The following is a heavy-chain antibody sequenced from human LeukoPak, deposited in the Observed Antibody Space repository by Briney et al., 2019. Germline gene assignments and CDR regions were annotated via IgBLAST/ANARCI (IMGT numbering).Heavy chain of an antibody. CDR3: ARDMNALEYSTP. Sequence: ASVKVSCKASGYTFTGYYMHWVRQAPGQGLEWMGRINPNSGGTNYAQKFQGRVTMTRDTSISTAYMELSRLRSDDTAVYYCARDMNALEYSTPWGQGTLVTVSS. J-gene: IGHJ5*02. V-gene: IGHV1-2*06. CDR2: INPNSGGT. D-gene: IGHD6-6*01. CDR1: GYTFTGYY.